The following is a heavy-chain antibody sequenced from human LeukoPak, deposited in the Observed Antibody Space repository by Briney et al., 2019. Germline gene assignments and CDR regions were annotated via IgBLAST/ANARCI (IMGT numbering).Heavy chain of an antibody. CDR2: INWNGGST. CDR3: ARGGYSGSYFAY. V-gene: IGHV3-20*04. Sequence: GGSLRLSSAASGFIFDDYGMSWVRQAPGKGLEWVSGINWNGGSTGYADSVKGRFTISRDNAKNSLYVQMNSLRAEDTALYYCARGGYSGSYFAYWGQGTLVTVSS. CDR1: GFIFDDYG. D-gene: IGHD1-26*01. J-gene: IGHJ4*02.